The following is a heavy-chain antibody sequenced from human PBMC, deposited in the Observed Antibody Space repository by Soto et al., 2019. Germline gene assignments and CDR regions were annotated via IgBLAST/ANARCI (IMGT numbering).Heavy chain of an antibody. CDR3: ARGPRNCGADY. CDR1: AYTFTNDD. J-gene: IGHJ4*02. Sequence: QVPLVQSGAEVQKPGASVKVSCKASAYTFTNDDFTWVRQTTGQGLEWMGWMNPNSGDTGYAQKFQGRVTMTRNSSINTADMDLSSLTSEDTAVYYCARGPRNCGADYWCQGALVTVSS. CDR2: MNPNSGDT. V-gene: IGHV1-8*02. D-gene: IGHD7-27*01.